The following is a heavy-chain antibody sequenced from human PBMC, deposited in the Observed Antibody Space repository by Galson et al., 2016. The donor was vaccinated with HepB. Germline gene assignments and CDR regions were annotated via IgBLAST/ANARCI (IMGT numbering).Heavy chain of an antibody. CDR1: GYKFTGKW. J-gene: IGHJ2*01. Sequence: QSGAEVKKPGESLKISCTTSGYKFTGKWIGWVRQKPGKGLEWMGIIYPGDSDTRYSPSFQGQVTISADKATNTAHLQWSSLEASDTATYYCARSACSGCACYSFWYFDIGGRGTPVTVSS. V-gene: IGHV5-51*01. CDR2: IYPGDSDT. D-gene: IGHD2-15*01. CDR3: ARSACSGCACYSFWYFDI.